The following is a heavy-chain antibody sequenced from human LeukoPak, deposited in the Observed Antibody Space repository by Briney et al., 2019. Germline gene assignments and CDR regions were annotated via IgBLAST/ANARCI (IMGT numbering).Heavy chain of an antibody. V-gene: IGHV4-39*01. J-gene: IGHJ4*02. Sequence: PSETLSLTCTVSGDSISSSSYYWEWIRQPPGKGLEWIGSSFYSGSTYYNPSLKSRVTISVDTSKNQFSLKLSSVTAADTAVYYCARIVVADFDYWGQGTLVTVSS. CDR3: ARIVVADFDY. D-gene: IGHD3-22*01. CDR2: SFYSGST. CDR1: GDSISSSSYY.